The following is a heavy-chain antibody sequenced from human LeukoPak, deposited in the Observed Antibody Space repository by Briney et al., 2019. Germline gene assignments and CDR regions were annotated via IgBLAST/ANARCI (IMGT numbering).Heavy chain of an antibody. D-gene: IGHD2-21*02. CDR2: ISGSGGST. CDR1: GFTFSSYS. J-gene: IGHJ4*02. CDR3: AKEPRHCGGDCFSLLDY. Sequence: GGSLRLSCAASGFTFSSYSMSWVRQAPGKGLEWVSLISGSGGSTYYADSVKGRFTISRDNSKNTLYLQMYSLRAEDTAVFYCAKEPRHCGGDCFSLLDYWGQGTLVTVSS. V-gene: IGHV3-23*01.